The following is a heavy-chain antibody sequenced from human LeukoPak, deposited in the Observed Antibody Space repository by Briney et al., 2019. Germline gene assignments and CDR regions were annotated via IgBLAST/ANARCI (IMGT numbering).Heavy chain of an antibody. CDR2: INPNSGGT. D-gene: IGHD3-10*01. Sequence: ASVKVSCKASGYTFTNYQMHWVRQAPGQGLEGMGCINPNSGGTTYAQKFQGRVTMTRDTSISTAYMELSRLRSDDTAVYYCAPGPNSGSGTRIGYFDYWGQGTQVTVSS. J-gene: IGHJ4*02. V-gene: IGHV1-2*02. CDR1: GYTFTNYQ. CDR3: APGPNSGSGTRIGYFDY.